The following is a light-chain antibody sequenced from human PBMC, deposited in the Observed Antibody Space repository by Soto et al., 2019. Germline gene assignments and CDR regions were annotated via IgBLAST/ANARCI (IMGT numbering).Light chain of an antibody. Sequence: DIQMTQSPSTLSASVGDRVTIACRAGQNIGSSLAWYQQKPGKAPKLLIYKASSLESGVPSRFSGSGSGTEFTLTISSMQPDDFATYSCQKYGGYWAFGQGTKVDIK. J-gene: IGKJ1*01. V-gene: IGKV1-5*03. CDR3: QKYGGYWA. CDR1: QNIGSS. CDR2: KAS.